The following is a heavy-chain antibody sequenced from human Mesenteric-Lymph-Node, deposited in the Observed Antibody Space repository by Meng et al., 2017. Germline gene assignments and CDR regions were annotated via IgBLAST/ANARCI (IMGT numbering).Heavy chain of an antibody. CDR2: ISPTGGSL. Sequence: GESLKISCAASGFTFSDYYMTWIRQPPGQGLEWIASISPTGGSLYYADSVKGRFSISRDNAKNSLYLQMNSLRVEDTGVYYCARVRGANSYGYGDYWGQGTLVTVSS. J-gene: IGHJ4*02. D-gene: IGHD5-18*01. CDR1: GFTFSDYY. V-gene: IGHV3-11*04. CDR3: ARVRGANSYGYGDY.